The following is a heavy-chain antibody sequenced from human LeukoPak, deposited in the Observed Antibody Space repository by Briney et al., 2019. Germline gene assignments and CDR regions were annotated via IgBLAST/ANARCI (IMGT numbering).Heavy chain of an antibody. CDR2: ISSSSSYT. Sequence: GGSLRLSCAASGFTFSDYYMSWIRQAPGKGLGWVSYISSSSSYTNYADSVKGRFTISRDNAKNSLYLQMNSLRAEDTALYYCARARNDYDSNGFSLLDYWGQGTLVTVSS. CDR3: ARARNDYDSNGFSLLDY. V-gene: IGHV3-11*06. D-gene: IGHD3-22*01. J-gene: IGHJ4*02. CDR1: GFTFSDYY.